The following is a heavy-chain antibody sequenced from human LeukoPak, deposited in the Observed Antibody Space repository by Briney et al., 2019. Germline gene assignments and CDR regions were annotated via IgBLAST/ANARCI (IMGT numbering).Heavy chain of an antibody. Sequence: ASVKVSCKASGYTFTSYYMHWVRQAPGLGLEWMAIINPSGGSTRYAQKFQGRVTMTRDTSTNTVYMELSSLRSEDTAVYYCARDPRPSYDSSDYYYPGDYWGQGTLVTVSS. CDR1: GYTFTSYY. CDR2: INPSGGST. V-gene: IGHV1-46*01. J-gene: IGHJ4*02. D-gene: IGHD3-22*01. CDR3: ARDPRPSYDSSDYYYPGDY.